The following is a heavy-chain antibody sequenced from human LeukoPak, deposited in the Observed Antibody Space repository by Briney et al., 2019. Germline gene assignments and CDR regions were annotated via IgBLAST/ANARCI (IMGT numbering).Heavy chain of an antibody. CDR3: ARSQLLSYGMDV. Sequence: PGGSLRLSCAASGFTFSSYSVNWVRQAPGKGLEWVSSISSSSSYIYYADSVKGRFTISRDNAKNSLYLQMNSLRAEDTAVYYCARSQLLSYGMDVWGQGTTVTVSS. J-gene: IGHJ6*02. D-gene: IGHD2-2*01. V-gene: IGHV3-21*01. CDR1: GFTFSSYS. CDR2: ISSSSSYI.